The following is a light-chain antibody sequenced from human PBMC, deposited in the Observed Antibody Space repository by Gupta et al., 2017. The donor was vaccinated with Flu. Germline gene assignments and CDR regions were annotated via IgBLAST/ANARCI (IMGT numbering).Light chain of an antibody. CDR2: LNIDGSQ. CDR1: RGYSGAD. Sequence: QLLLPHPPSASDSLGPSAKHTCTLSRGYSGADIAWHQQQPGKGPRDLMDLNIDGSQTKGDGIPDRFSGSTAGAAPSLTISGRQAEEEADYYCQTEATSTQGLFGGGTKLPVL. J-gene: IGLJ2*01. CDR3: QTEATSTQGL. V-gene: IGLV4-69*01.